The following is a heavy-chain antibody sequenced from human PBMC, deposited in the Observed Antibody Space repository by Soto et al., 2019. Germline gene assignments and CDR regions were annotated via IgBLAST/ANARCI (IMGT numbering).Heavy chain of an antibody. CDR3: ARDRSVVVVPATPDY. V-gene: IGHV3-30-3*01. CDR2: TSYDGSNK. CDR1: GFTFSTYV. Sequence: QVQLVESGGGVVQPGRSLRLSCAASGFTFSTYVMHWVRQAPGKGLEWVALTSYDGSNKYYADSVKGRFTISRDNSKNTLYLQMNSLRAKDTAVYYCARDRSVVVVPATPDYWGQGTLVTVSS. J-gene: IGHJ4*02. D-gene: IGHD2-15*01.